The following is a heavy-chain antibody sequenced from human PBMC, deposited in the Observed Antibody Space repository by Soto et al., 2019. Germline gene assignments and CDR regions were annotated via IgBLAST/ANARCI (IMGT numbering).Heavy chain of an antibody. CDR1: GFNFKKFA. J-gene: IGHJ4*02. CDR2: ISCCGGST. CDR3: AKADGEQWLVPQLDN. V-gene: IGHV3-23*01. D-gene: IGHD6-19*01. Sequence: EVQLLESGGGVVQPGVSLILSCVASGFNFKKFAMAWVRQAPGEGLEWVSGISCCGGSTSYADSVKGRFSIARDDSKNTLSLQMNSLRVEDTAQYYCAKADGEQWLVPQLDNCGQGTLVTVS.